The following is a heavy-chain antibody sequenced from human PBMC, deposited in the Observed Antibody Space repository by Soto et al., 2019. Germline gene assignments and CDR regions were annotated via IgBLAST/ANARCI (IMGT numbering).Heavy chain of an antibody. V-gene: IGHV4-31*03. D-gene: IGHD5-12*01. CDR2: IYYSGST. Sequence: QVQLQESGPGLVKPSQTLSLTCTVSGASISSCGYYWSWFRQHPGKVLEGIGYIYYSGSTYYNPSLKRRVTIAVDTSKNQFSLKLSSVTAADRAVYYCSRVDEMATMHFDYWGQGTLVTVSS. CDR1: GASISSCGYY. CDR3: SRVDEMATMHFDY. J-gene: IGHJ4*02.